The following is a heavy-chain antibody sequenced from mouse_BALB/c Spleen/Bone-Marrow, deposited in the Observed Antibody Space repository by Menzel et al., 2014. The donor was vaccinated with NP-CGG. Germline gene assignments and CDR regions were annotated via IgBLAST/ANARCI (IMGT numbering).Heavy chain of an antibody. D-gene: IGHD2-4*01. Sequence: ESGGGLVKPGGSLKLSCAASGFAFSSYDMSWVRQTPEKRLEWVAYISSGGGSTYYSDTVKGRFTISRDNAKNTLYLEMSSLKSEDTAMYYCARHMIRGFAYWGQGTLVTVSA. CDR3: ARHMIRGFAY. V-gene: IGHV5-12-1*01. CDR1: GFAFSSYD. J-gene: IGHJ3*01. CDR2: ISSGGGST.